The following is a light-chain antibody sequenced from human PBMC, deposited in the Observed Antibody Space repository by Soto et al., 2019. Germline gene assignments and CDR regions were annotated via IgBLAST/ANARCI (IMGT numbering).Light chain of an antibody. CDR1: SSDVGGYNF. Sequence: QSVLTQPRSVSGSPGQSVTISCTGTSSDVGGYNFVSWYQQHPGKAPKLMIYDVSKRPSGVPDRFSGSKSGNTASLIISGLQAEDEADYYCCSYAGSYSFEVFGGGTKVTVL. CDR3: CSYAGSYSFEV. CDR2: DVS. V-gene: IGLV2-11*01. J-gene: IGLJ2*01.